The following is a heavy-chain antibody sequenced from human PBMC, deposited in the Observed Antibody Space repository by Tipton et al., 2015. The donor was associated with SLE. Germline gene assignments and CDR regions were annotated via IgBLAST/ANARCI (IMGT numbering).Heavy chain of an antibody. CDR2: IYTSGST. V-gene: IGHV4-61*09. Sequence: TLSLTCTVSGGSISSGSYYWSWIRQPAGKGLEWIGHIYTSGSTNYNPSLKSRVTISVDTSKNQFSLKLSSVTAADTAVYYCATALAAAGTYAFDIWGQGTMVTVFS. J-gene: IGHJ3*02. D-gene: IGHD6-13*01. CDR3: ATALAAAGTYAFDI. CDR1: GGSISSGSYY.